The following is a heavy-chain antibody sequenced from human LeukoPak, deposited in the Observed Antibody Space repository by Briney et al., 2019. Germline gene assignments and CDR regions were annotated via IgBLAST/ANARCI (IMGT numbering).Heavy chain of an antibody. CDR1: GFTFSSYD. CDR3: AKDNYSRGYFDY. Sequence: GGSLRLSCVDSGFTFSSYDMSWVRQIPGKGLEWVSAISGSGGSTYYADSVKGRFTISRDNSKNTLYLQMNSLRAEDTAVYYCAKDNYSRGYFDYWGQGTLVTVSS. V-gene: IGHV3-23*01. J-gene: IGHJ4*02. CDR2: ISGSGGST. D-gene: IGHD2-15*01.